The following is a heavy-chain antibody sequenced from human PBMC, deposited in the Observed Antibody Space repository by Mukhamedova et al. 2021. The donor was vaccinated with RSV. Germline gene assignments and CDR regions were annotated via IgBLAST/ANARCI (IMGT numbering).Heavy chain of an antibody. D-gene: IGHD4-11*01. CDR2: MGQDGSEK. J-gene: IGHJ5*02. Sequence: MGQDGSEKYYVDSVKGRFTISRDNAKNSLYLQMNSLRAEDTAVYYCARDGRNFPSHNWFDPWGQGTLVTVSS. V-gene: IGHV3-7*04. CDR3: ARDGRNFPSHNWFDP.